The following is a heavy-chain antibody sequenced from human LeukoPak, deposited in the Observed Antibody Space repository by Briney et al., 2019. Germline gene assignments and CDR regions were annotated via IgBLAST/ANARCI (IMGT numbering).Heavy chain of an antibody. Sequence: GGSLRLSCAASGFTFSSYAMSWVRQAPGKGLEWVSAIGGSSGSTYYADSVKGRFTTSRDNSKNTLYLQLNSLRAEDTAVYYCAKVRILVGSGSWDYWGQGTLVTVSS. CDR1: GFTFSSYA. J-gene: IGHJ4*02. D-gene: IGHD3-10*01. CDR3: AKVRILVGSGSWDY. CDR2: IGGSSGST. V-gene: IGHV3-23*01.